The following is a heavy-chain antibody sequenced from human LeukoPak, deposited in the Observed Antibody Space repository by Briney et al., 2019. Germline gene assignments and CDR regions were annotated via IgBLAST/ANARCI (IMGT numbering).Heavy chain of an antibody. CDR3: ATRESSYDFWSGLRDY. J-gene: IGHJ4*02. V-gene: IGHV4-39*01. Sequence: SETLSLTCTVSGGSISSSSYYWGWIRQPPGKGLEWIGSIYYSGSTYYNPSLKSRVTISVDTSKNQFSLKLSSVTAADTAVYYCATRESSYDFWSGLRDYWGQGTLVTVSS. CDR1: GGSISSSSYY. D-gene: IGHD3-3*01. CDR2: IYYSGST.